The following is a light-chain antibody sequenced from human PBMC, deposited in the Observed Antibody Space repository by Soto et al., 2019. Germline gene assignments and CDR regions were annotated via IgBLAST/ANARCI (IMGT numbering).Light chain of an antibody. Sequence: QSVLTQPASVSGSPGQSITISCTGTSSDVGSYNLVSWYQQHPGKAPTLMIFDVSQRPSGVPDRFSGSKSGNTASLTISGLQAEDEADYYCCSYGGSYTWVFGGGTKLTVL. CDR1: SSDVGSYNL. V-gene: IGLV2-11*01. CDR2: DVS. J-gene: IGLJ3*02. CDR3: CSYGGSYTWV.